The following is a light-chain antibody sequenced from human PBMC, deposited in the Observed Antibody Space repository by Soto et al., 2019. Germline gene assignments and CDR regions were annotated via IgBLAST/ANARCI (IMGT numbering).Light chain of an antibody. J-gene: IGLJ1*01. CDR2: DVS. CDR1: NNDVGGYES. CDR3: SSYTSSSLYV. Sequence: QSALTQPASVSGSPGQSITLSCTGTNNDVGGYESVSWYQQHAGRAPRLIIFDVSNRPSGVSGRFSGSKFGNTASLTISGLQAEDEADYYCSSYTSSSLYVFGTGTKLTVL. V-gene: IGLV2-14*01.